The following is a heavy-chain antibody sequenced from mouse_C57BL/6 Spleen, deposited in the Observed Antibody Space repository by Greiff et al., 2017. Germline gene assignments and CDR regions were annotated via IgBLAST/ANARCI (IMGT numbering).Heavy chain of an antibody. CDR2: IDPSDSYT. D-gene: IGHD2-4*01. Sequence: QVQLQQPGPELVKPGASVKLSCKASGYTFTSYWMQWVKQRPGQGLEWIGQIDPSDSYTNYNQKFKGKATLTVDTSSSTAYMQLSSLTSEDSAVYYCARGDDYDGFDYGGQGTTLTVSS. CDR1: GYTFTSYW. CDR3: ARGDDYDGFDY. J-gene: IGHJ2*01. V-gene: IGHV1-50*01.